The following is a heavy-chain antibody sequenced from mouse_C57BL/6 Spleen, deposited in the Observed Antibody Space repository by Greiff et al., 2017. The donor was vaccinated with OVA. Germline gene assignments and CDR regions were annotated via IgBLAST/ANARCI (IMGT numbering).Heavy chain of an antibody. V-gene: IGHV1-52*01. Sequence: VQLHQPGAELVRPGSSVKLSCTASGYTFTSYWMHWVKQRPVQGLEWIGYIDPSDSGTNYNQKFKDKATLTVAKSSSTAYMQRSSLTSEDAAVEYCARSGYYYSSSARYFDGWGTGTTVTVSS. CDR1: GYTFTSYW. CDR2: IDPSDSGT. D-gene: IGHD1-1*01. J-gene: IGHJ1*03. CDR3: ARSGYYYSSSARYFDG.